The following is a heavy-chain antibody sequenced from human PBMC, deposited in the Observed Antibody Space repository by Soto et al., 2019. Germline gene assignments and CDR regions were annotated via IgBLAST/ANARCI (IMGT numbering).Heavy chain of an antibody. J-gene: IGHJ5*02. CDR2: SSTYNGDT. Sequence: QVQLVQSEPEVKQPGASVKVSCKASGYSFTTFGVSWVRQAPGQGLEWMGWSSTYNGDTKYAQKFQGRVTMTTDSSTSTAYMEVGSLRSDDTAVYYCAREYCRGTTCYGPDHWGQGTLVTVSS. CDR3: AREYCRGTTCYGPDH. V-gene: IGHV1-18*01. D-gene: IGHD2-15*01. CDR1: GYSFTTFG.